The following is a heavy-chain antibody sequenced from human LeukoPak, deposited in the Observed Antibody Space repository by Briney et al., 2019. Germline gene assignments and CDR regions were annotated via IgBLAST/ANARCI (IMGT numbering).Heavy chain of an antibody. Sequence: SETLSLTCAVSGGSISSGGYSWSWIRQPPGKGLEWIGYIYHSGSTYYNPSLKSRVTISVDRSKNQFSLKLSSVTTADTAVYYCARSYSNSWYFDSWGQGTLVTVSS. D-gene: IGHD6-13*01. CDR3: ARSYSNSWYFDS. CDR1: GGSISSGGYS. J-gene: IGHJ4*02. V-gene: IGHV4-30-2*01. CDR2: IYHSGST.